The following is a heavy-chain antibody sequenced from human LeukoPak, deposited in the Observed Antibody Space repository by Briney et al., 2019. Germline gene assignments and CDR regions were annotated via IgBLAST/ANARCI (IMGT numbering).Heavy chain of an antibody. D-gene: IGHD5-24*01. V-gene: IGHV3-7*04. J-gene: IGHJ4*02. CDR2: IKQDGSKK. CDR3: TRVGYIDEGIDY. Sequence: GGSLRLSCVASGFPFSSYWMTWVRQAPGKGLEWVANIKQDGSKKSYVDSVKGRFTISRDNARNSLYLQMNSLRAEDTAIYYCTRVGYIDEGIDYWGQGTLVTVSS. CDR1: GFPFSSYW.